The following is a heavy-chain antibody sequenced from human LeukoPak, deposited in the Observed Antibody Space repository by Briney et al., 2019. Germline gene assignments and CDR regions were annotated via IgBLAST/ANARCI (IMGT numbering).Heavy chain of an antibody. Sequence: ASVKVSCKASGYTFTSYGISWVRQAPGQGLEWMGWISAYNGNTNYVQKLQGRVTMTTDTSTSTAYMELRSLRSDDTAVYYCARGRRPYYYDSSGYYEYWGQGTLVTVSS. V-gene: IGHV1-18*01. J-gene: IGHJ4*02. D-gene: IGHD3-22*01. CDR2: ISAYNGNT. CDR3: ARGRRPYYYDSSGYYEY. CDR1: GYTFTSYG.